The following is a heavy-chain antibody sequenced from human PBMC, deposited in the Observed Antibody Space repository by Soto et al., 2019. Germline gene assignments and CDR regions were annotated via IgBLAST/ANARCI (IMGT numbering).Heavy chain of an antibody. V-gene: IGHV3-74*01. CDR1: GFTFISHW. J-gene: IGHJ6*02. CDR3: VRGIYQKFGMDV. CDR2: IDVGGNNR. Sequence: EVQLVESGGGLVQPGGSLRLSCAASGFTFISHWIHWVRQTPGKGLVWVSRIDVGGNNRNYADSVKGRFTISRDNAKNTVYLQMNSLRADDTAVYYCVRGIYQKFGMDVWGQVTTV. D-gene: IGHD3-3*02.